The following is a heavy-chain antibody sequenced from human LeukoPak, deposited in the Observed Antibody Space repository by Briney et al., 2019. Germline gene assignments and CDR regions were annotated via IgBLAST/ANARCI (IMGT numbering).Heavy chain of an antibody. CDR2: INSDASST. CDR3: ARGYGGQDYFDY. D-gene: IGHD4-23*01. V-gene: IGHV3-74*01. CDR1: GFTFSIYW. J-gene: IGHJ4*02. Sequence: PGGSLRLSCAASGFTFSIYWMHWVRQAPGKGLVWVSRINSDASSTTYADSVKGRFTISRDNSKNTLYLQMNSLRAEDTAVYYCARGYGGQDYFDYWGQGTLVTVSS.